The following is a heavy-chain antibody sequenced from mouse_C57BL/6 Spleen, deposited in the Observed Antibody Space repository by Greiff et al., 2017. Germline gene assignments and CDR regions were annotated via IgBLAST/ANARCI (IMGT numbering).Heavy chain of an antibody. CDR3: AISGYYAWFAY. D-gene: IGHD2-3*01. V-gene: IGHV5-17*01. CDR1: GFTFSDYG. CDR2: ISSGSSTI. J-gene: IGHJ3*01. Sequence: EVQRVESGGGLVKPGGSLKLSCAASGFTFSDYGMHWVRQAPEKGLEWVAYISSGSSTIYYADTVKGRFTISRDNAKNTLFLQMTSLRSEDTAMYYCAISGYYAWFAYWGQGTLVTVSA.